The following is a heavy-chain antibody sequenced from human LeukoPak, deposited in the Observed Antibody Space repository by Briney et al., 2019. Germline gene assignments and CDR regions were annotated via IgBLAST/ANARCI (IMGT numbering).Heavy chain of an antibody. Sequence: PSETLSLTCTVSGGSISSYYWSWIRQPAGKGLEWIGRLYTSGSTNYNPSLKSRVTLSVDTSKNQFSLKLSSVTAADTAVYYCARVGSSWIYYYYYMDVWGKGTTVTVSS. D-gene: IGHD6-13*01. V-gene: IGHV4-4*07. CDR1: GGSISSYY. J-gene: IGHJ6*03. CDR2: LYTSGST. CDR3: ARVGSSWIYYYYYMDV.